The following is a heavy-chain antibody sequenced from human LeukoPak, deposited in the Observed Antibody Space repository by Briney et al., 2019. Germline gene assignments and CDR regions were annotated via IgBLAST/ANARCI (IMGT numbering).Heavy chain of an antibody. V-gene: IGHV3-30*03. Sequence: PGMSLRLSCAASEFTFSGHAMHWVRQAPGKGLELLAYISHDGSYQYHVDSVKGRFTVSRDNSKNTLYLQMNSLSAEDSAVYYCLPELGAKNYFDYWGQGTLVTVSS. CDR1: EFTFSGHA. CDR2: ISHDGSYQ. J-gene: IGHJ4*02. D-gene: IGHD1-14*01. CDR3: LPELGAKNYFDY.